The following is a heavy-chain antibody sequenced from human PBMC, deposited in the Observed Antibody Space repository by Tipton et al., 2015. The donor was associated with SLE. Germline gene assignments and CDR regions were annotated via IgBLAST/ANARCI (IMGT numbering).Heavy chain of an antibody. CDR3: ARGERSSMPDY. Sequence: TLSLTCSISGSSITSSSHYWSWIRQPAGKGLEWIGRIYSSGTTNYNPSLKSRVTISIDTTKNQFSLKLNSVTAADTAVYYCARGERSSMPDYWGQGTLVTVSS. V-gene: IGHV4-61*02. J-gene: IGHJ4*02. CDR1: GSSITSSSHY. D-gene: IGHD2-2*01. CDR2: IYSSGTT.